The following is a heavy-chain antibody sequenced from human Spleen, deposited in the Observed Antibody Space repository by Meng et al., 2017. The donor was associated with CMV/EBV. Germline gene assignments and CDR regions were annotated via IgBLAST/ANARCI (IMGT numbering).Heavy chain of an antibody. D-gene: IGHD3-10*01. CDR1: GFIFDDYA. Sequence: GESLKISCAASGFIFDDYALHWVRQAPGKGLEWVSAISDSSGFIYYSDSVRGRFTISRDNAKNALYLQMNNLGADDTAVYYCARKIGEDLDYWGQGTLVTVSS. CDR3: ARKIGEDLDY. CDR2: ISDSSGFI. J-gene: IGHJ4*02. V-gene: IGHV3-21*01.